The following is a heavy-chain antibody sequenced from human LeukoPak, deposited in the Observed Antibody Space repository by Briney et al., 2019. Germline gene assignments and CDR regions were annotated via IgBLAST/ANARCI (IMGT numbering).Heavy chain of an antibody. J-gene: IGHJ4*02. D-gene: IGHD1-26*01. V-gene: IGHV1-69*13. CDR1: AYTFSNYG. CDR2: IIPTFGTA. Sequence: SVKVSCKASAYTFSNYGFNWVRQAPGQGLEWMGGIIPTFGTANYAQKFQGRVTITADESTSTAYMELSSLRSEDTAVYYCARDRRGSYRFDYWGQGTLVTVSS. CDR3: ARDRRGSYRFDY.